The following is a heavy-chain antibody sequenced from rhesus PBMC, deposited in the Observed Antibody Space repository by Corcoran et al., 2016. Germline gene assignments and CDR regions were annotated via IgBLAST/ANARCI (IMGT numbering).Heavy chain of an antibody. J-gene: IGHJ6*01. CDR3: ARHWSGWSLDYGLDS. CDR2: IYGSSWST. CDR1: GGSISGGYD. Sequence: QVQLQESGPGLVKPSETLSLTCAVPGGSISGGYDWSWIRQPPGEGPEWIGYIYGSSWSTDSNPSLKYRVTISKDTSKNQFSLKLSAVTAADTAVYYCARHWSGWSLDYGLDSWGQGVVVTVSS. D-gene: IGHD6S26*01. V-gene: IGHV4-76*01.